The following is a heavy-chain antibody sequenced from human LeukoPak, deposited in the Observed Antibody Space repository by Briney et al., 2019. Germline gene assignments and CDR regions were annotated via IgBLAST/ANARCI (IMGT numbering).Heavy chain of an antibody. CDR1: GFTVSSNY. CDR2: ISGSGGST. D-gene: IGHD6-13*01. V-gene: IGHV3-23*01. CDR3: AKGSAAAGSRLFDP. Sequence: GGSLRLSCAASGFTVSSNYMSWVRQAPGKGLEWVSAISGSGGSTYYADSVKGRFTISRDNSKNTLYLQMNSLRAEDTAVYYCAKGSAAAGSRLFDPWGQGTLVTVSS. J-gene: IGHJ5*02.